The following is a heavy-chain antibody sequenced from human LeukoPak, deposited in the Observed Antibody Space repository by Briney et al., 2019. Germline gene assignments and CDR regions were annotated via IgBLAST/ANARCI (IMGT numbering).Heavy chain of an antibody. V-gene: IGHV3-23*01. J-gene: IGHJ4*02. CDR2: ISGSGGRT. CDR3: AKARAAYCHGDGYTDC. D-gene: IGHD2-21*02. CDR1: GFTFSSYA. Sequence: GGSLRLSCAASGFTFSSYAMSWVRQAAGKGLEWVSAISGSGGRTYYADSVKGRFTISRDNTKNTQYLQMNSLRAADTAVYYCAKARAAYCHGDGYTDCWGQRTLVTVSS.